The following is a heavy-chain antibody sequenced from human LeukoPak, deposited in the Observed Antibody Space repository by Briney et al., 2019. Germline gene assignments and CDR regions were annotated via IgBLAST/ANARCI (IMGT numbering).Heavy chain of an antibody. CDR1: GGSISSDH. CDR3: ARKNDFDI. CDR2: IYYSGST. Sequence: SETLSLTCTVSGGSISSDHWNRIRQPPGKGLEWIGCIYYSGSTYYNPSLKSRVTISVDMSKSQFSLRLTSVTAADTAVYYCARKNDFDIWGQGTLVTVSS. D-gene: IGHD2/OR15-2a*01. J-gene: IGHJ3*02. V-gene: IGHV4-59*01.